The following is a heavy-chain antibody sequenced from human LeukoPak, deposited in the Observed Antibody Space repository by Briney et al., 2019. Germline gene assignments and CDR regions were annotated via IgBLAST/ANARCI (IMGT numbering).Heavy chain of an antibody. J-gene: IGHJ4*02. Sequence: GGSLRLSCVASGFTFSSYAMSWVRQAPGKGVEGVSGVSGSGGSTYYADSVKGRFTISRDNSKNTLFLQMNSLRAEDTAVYYCAKETYSSGWYPYFDYWGQGTLDTVSS. V-gene: IGHV3-23*01. CDR3: AKETYSSGWYPYFDY. CDR2: VSGSGGST. CDR1: GFTFSSYA. D-gene: IGHD6-19*01.